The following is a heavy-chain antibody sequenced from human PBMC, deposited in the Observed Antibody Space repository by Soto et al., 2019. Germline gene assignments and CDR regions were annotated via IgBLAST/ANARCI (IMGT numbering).Heavy chain of an antibody. J-gene: IGHJ6*02. CDR1: GGTFSSYA. CDR3: ARGVEPGGGYYYGMDV. Sequence: RASVKVSCKASGGTFSSYAISWVRQAPGQGLEWMGGIIPIFGTANYAQKFQGRVTITADESTSTAYMELSSLRSEDTAVYYCARGVEPGGGYYYGMDVWGQGTTVTVSS. CDR2: IIPIFGTA. D-gene: IGHD1-1*01. V-gene: IGHV1-69*13.